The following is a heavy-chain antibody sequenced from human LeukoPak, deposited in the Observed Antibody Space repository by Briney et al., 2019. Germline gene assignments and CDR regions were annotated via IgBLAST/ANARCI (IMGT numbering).Heavy chain of an antibody. CDR2: ILYDGSKK. J-gene: IGHJ3*02. Sequence: GGSLRLSCVASGFTFSHYTLHWVRQAPGKGLEWVTLILYDGSKKYYTDSVKGRFTISRDNAKNSLYLQMNSLRAEDMALYYWAKGAIYSSSLFSDAFDIWGQGTMVTVSS. CDR3: AKGAIYSSSLFSDAFDI. CDR1: GFTFSHYT. D-gene: IGHD6-6*01. V-gene: IGHV3-30-3*01.